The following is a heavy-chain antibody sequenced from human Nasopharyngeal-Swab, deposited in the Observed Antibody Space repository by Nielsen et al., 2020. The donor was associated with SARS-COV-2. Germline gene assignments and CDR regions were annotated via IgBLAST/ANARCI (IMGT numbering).Heavy chain of an antibody. CDR3: ARGAGYCSGGSCYQRRANWFDP. CDR1: GGSFSGYY. V-gene: IGHV4-34*01. Sequence: GSLRLSCAVYGGSFSGYYWSWIRQPPGKGLEWIGEINHSGSTNYNPSLKSRVTISVDTSKNQFSLKLSSVTAADTAVYYCARGAGYCSGGSCYQRRANWFDPWGQGTLVTVSS. D-gene: IGHD2-15*01. CDR2: INHSGST. J-gene: IGHJ5*02.